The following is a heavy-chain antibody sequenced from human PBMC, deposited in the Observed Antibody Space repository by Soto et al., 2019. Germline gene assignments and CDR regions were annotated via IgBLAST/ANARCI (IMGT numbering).Heavy chain of an antibody. J-gene: IGHJ4*02. D-gene: IGHD3-3*01. CDR2: IYYSGST. V-gene: IGHV4-39*01. CDR1: GGSISSSSYY. CDR3: ARSRTERIFLEWFPYYFDY. Sequence: QLQLQESGPGLVKPSETLSLTCTVSGGSISSSSYYWGWIRQPPGKGLEWIGSIYYSGSTYYNPSLKSRVTISVDTSKNQFSLKLSSVTAADTAVYYCARSRTERIFLEWFPYYFDYWGQGTLVTVSS.